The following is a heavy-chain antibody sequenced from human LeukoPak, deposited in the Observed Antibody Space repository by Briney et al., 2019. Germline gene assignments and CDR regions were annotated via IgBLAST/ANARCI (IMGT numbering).Heavy chain of an antibody. Sequence: GSVKVSCKASGYTFTSYDINWVRQATGQGLEWMGWMNPNSGNTGYAQKFQGRVTMTRNTSISTAYVELSSLRSEDTAVYYCAGGGGYDFWSGYLGLGPPGGPGAFDYWGQGTLVTVSS. CDR2: MNPNSGNT. V-gene: IGHV1-8*01. J-gene: IGHJ4*02. CDR1: GYTFTSYD. D-gene: IGHD3-3*01. CDR3: AGGGGYDFWSGYLGLGPPGGPGAFDY.